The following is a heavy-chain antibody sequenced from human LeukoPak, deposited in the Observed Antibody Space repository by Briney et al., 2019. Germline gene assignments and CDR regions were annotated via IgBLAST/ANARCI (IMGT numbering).Heavy chain of an antibody. D-gene: IGHD2-8*01. J-gene: IGHJ3*02. V-gene: IGHV4-59*08. CDR2: IYYSGST. CDR1: GGSISSYY. CDR3: CSGVTNAFDI. Sequence: PSETLSLTCTVSGGSISSYYWSWIRQPPGKGLEWIGYIYYSGSTNYNPSLKSRVTISVDTSKNQFSLKLSSVAAADTAVYYCCSGVTNAFDIWGQGTMVAVSS.